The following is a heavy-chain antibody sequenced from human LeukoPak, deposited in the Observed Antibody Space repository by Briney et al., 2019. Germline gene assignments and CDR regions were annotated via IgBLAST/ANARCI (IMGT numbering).Heavy chain of an antibody. CDR1: GGTFSSYA. CDR3: ARGLTTFGGVSGVFDY. D-gene: IGHD3-16*01. Sequence: GASVKVSCKASGGTFSSYAISWVRQAPGQGLEWMGGIIPIFGTANYAQKFQGRVTITTNESTSTAYMELSSLRSEDTAVYYCARGLTTFGGVSGVFDYWGQGTLVTVSS. J-gene: IGHJ4*02. CDR2: IIPIFGTA. V-gene: IGHV1-69*05.